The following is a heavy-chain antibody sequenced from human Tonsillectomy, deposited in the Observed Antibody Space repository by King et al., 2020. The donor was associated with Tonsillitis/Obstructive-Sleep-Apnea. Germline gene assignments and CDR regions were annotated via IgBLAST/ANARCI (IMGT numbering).Heavy chain of an antibody. CDR2: IIYNLGIA. Sequence: QLVQSGAEVKKPGSSVKVSCKASGDTFSSHAITWVRQAPGQGLEWMGGIIYNLGIANYAHKFEGRVTITADKSTSTTYMEVTRLRSEDTAIYYCAHSREGYNHFNYCGMDVGGQGTTVTVS. D-gene: IGHD5-24*01. CDR3: AHSREGYNHFNYCGMDV. V-gene: IGHV1-69*10. CDR1: GDTFSSHA. J-gene: IGHJ6*02.